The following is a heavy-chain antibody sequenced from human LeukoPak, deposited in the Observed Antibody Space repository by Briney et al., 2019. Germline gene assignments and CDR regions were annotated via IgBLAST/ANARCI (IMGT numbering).Heavy chain of an antibody. D-gene: IGHD1-14*01. CDR1: GGAFSSYA. J-gene: IGHJ4*02. CDR2: IIPIFGTA. Sequence: GASVKVSCKASGGAFSSYAISWVRQAPGQGLEWMGGIIPIFGTANYAQKFQGRVTITADESTSTAYMEPSSLRSEDTAVYYCARENPSEPGFDYWGQGTLVTVSS. CDR3: ARENPSEPGFDY. V-gene: IGHV1-69*13.